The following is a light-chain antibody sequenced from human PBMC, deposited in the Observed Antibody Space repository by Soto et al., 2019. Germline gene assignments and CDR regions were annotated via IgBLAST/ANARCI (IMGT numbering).Light chain of an antibody. V-gene: IGKV3-15*01. CDR3: QQYHHWPVT. J-gene: IGKJ4*01. CDR2: GAS. CDR1: QRIYSN. Sequence: EIVMTQSPATLSGSPXAXXXXXSXSSQRIYSNLACSQHTPGQAPRLLISGASTGATGLPSRFSGSGSGTDFNLTINSLQSEDVAVYYCQQYHHWPVTFGGGTKVDNK.